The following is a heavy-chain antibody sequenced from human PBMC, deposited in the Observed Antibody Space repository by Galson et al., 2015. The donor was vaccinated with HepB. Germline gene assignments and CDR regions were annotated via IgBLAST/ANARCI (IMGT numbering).Heavy chain of an antibody. CDR1: GFTFSSYA. CDR3: ARDLYDFWSGYETGFGY. D-gene: IGHD3-3*01. Sequence: SLRLSCAASGFTFSSYAMSWVRQAPGKGLEWVAVIWYDGSNKYYADSVKGRFTISRDNSKNTLYLQMNSLRAEDTAVYYCARDLYDFWSGYETGFGYWGQGTLVTVSS. J-gene: IGHJ4*02. V-gene: IGHV3-33*08. CDR2: IWYDGSNK.